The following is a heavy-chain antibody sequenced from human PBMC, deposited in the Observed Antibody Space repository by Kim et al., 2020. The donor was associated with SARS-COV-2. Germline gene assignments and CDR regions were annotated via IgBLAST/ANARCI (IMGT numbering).Heavy chain of an antibody. J-gene: IGHJ4*02. CDR3: ARDHLWFGELFDY. D-gene: IGHD3-10*01. Sequence: YADSVEGRCTISRDNAKHSLYLQMNSLRAEDTAVYYCARDHLWFGELFDYWGQGTLVTVSS. V-gene: IGHV3-21*01.